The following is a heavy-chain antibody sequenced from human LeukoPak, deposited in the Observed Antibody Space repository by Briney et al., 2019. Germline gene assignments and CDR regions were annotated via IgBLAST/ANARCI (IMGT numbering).Heavy chain of an antibody. Sequence: SETLSLTCTVSGGSISTYYWSWIRKPPGKGLEWIGHIYNSGSTNYSPSLKSRVTISVDTSKNQFSLKLSSVTAADTAVYYCARVGARTFDYWGQGTLVTVSS. J-gene: IGHJ4*02. CDR1: GGSISTYY. V-gene: IGHV4-59*01. CDR2: IYNSGST. D-gene: IGHD1-26*01. CDR3: ARVGARTFDY.